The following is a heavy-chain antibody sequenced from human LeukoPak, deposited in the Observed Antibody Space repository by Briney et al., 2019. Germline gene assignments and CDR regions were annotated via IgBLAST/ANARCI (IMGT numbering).Heavy chain of an antibody. J-gene: IGHJ6*03. CDR1: GGSISSGSYY. CDR3: ARVATFGGVTPYYMDV. V-gene: IGHV4-61*02. CDR2: IYTSGST. Sequence: TLSLTCTVSGGSISSGSYYWGWIRQPAGKGLEWIGRIYTSGSTNYNPSLKSRVTISVDTSKNQFSLKLSSVTAAVTAVYYCARVATFGGVTPYYMDVWGKGTTVTVSS. D-gene: IGHD3-16*01.